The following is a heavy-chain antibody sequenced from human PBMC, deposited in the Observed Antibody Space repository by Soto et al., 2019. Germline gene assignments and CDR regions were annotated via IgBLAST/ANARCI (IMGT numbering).Heavy chain of an antibody. J-gene: IGHJ4*02. V-gene: IGHV4-30-4*01. CDR3: ARVPPPYSFSYDD. CDR1: GVSIGSGDYY. CDR2: IYISGTN. Sequence: QVQLQESGPGLVKPSQTLSLTCNVSGVSIGSGDYYWSWIRQPPGKVLEWIGYIYISGTNYYNPPLKSRLTISLDTSRNVFSLKLRSGTAADTAVYYCARVPPPYSFSYDDWGQGTLVTVSS. D-gene: IGHD5-12*01.